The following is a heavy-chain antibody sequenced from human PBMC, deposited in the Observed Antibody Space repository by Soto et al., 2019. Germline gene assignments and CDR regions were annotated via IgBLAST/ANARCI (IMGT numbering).Heavy chain of an antibody. CDR3: ARGAYYYDSSGLRTYFDY. CDR2: INHSGST. Sequence: SETLSLTCAVYGGSFSSYYWSWIRQPPGKVLECIGEINHSGSTNYNPSLKSRVTISVDTSKNQFSLKLSSVTAADTAVYYCARGAYYYDSSGLRTYFDYWGQGTLVTVSS. V-gene: IGHV4-34*01. J-gene: IGHJ4*02. CDR1: GGSFSSYY. D-gene: IGHD3-22*01.